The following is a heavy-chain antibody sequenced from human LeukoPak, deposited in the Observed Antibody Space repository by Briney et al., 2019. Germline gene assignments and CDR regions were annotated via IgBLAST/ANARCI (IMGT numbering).Heavy chain of an antibody. CDR3: ASVPPGYNSGWYDY. Sequence: SETLSLTCAVYGGSFSDYYRSWIRQSPGKGLEWIGEINHSGSTNYNPSLKSRVTISVDTSKNQFSLKLSSVTAADTAVYYCASVPPGYNSGWYDYWGQGTLVTVSS. CDR1: GGSFSDYY. D-gene: IGHD6-19*01. CDR2: INHSGST. V-gene: IGHV4-34*01. J-gene: IGHJ4*02.